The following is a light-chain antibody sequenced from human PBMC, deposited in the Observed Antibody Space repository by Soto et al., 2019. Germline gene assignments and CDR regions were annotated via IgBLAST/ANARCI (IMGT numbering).Light chain of an antibody. J-gene: IGLJ1*01. CDR3: SSYTSSTPYV. CDR2: DVS. CDR1: SSYVGGYNY. Sequence: QSVLPQPASVSGSPGQSITISCTGTSSYVGGYNYVSWYQQHPGKAPKLMIYDVSNRPSGVSNRFSGSKSGNTASLTISGLQAEDEADYYCSSYTSSTPYVFGTGTKVTVL. V-gene: IGLV2-14*01.